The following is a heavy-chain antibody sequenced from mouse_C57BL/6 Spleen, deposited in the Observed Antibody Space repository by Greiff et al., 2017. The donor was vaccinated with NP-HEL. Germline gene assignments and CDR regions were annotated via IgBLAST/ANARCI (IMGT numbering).Heavy chain of an antibody. V-gene: IGHV1-66*01. Sequence: VKLQQSGPELVKPGASVKISCKASGYSFTSYYIHWVKQRPGQGLEWIGWIYPGSGNTKYNEKFKGKATLTADTSSSTAYMQLSSLTSEDSAVYYCASGGSYAMDYWGQGTSVTVSS. CDR3: ASGGSYAMDY. J-gene: IGHJ4*01. CDR2: IYPGSGNT. CDR1: GYSFTSYY.